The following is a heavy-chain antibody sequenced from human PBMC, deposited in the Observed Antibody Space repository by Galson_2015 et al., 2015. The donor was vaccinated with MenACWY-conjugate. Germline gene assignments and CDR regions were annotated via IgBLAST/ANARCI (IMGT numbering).Heavy chain of an antibody. V-gene: IGHV3-48*02. D-gene: IGHD3-10*01. CDR2: ISSTSTTI. CDR3: ARDYGSGTYYMGWFDP. Sequence: SLRLSCAASRISFRTYNMNWVRQAPGKGLEWVSYISSTSTTIYYADSVKGRFTISRDNAKNSLYLQMNSLRDEDTAVYYCARDYGSGTYYMGWFDPWGQGTL. J-gene: IGHJ5*02. CDR1: RISFRTYN.